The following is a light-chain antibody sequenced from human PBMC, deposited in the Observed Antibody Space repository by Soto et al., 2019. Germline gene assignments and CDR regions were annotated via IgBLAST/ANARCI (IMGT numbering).Light chain of an antibody. CDR3: QQYGSSSTWT. Sequence: ESMLTQSPGTLSLSPGERATLSCRASQSVSSAYLAWYQHKPGQPPTLLIYAASSRVTGIPDRFSGSGSGTDFTLTISRLEPEDFAVYYCQQYGSSSTWTFGPGTKVEIK. V-gene: IGKV3-20*01. CDR2: AAS. J-gene: IGKJ1*01. CDR1: QSVSSAY.